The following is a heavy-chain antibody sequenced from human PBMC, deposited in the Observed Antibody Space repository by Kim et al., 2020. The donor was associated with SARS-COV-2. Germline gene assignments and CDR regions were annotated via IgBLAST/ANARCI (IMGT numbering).Heavy chain of an antibody. CDR3: ARWGYYDYVWGSYRYKGFDY. V-gene: IGHV3-48*03. D-gene: IGHD3-16*02. J-gene: IGHJ4*02. Sequence: RFTISRDNAKNSLYLQMNSLRAEDTAVYYCARWGYYDYVWGSYRYKGFDYWGQGTLVTVSS.